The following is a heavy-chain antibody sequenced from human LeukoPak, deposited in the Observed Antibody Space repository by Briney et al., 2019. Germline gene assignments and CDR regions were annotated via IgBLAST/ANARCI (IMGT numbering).Heavy chain of an antibody. CDR2: INPNSGGT. CDR1: RYTFTGYY. J-gene: IGHJ5*02. CDR3: ARDTSYGFTNNWFDP. Sequence: ASVKVSCKASRYTFTGYYMHWVRQAPGQGLEWMGWINPNSGGTNYAQKFQGRVTMTRDTSISTAYMELSRLRSDDTAVYYCARDTSYGFTNNWFDPWGQGTLVTVSS. D-gene: IGHD5-18*01. V-gene: IGHV1-2*02.